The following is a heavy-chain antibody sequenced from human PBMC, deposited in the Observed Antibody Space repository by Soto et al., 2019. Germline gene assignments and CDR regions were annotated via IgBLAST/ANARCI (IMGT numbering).Heavy chain of an antibody. D-gene: IGHD5-12*01. CDR1: GFTFSSYG. CDR3: AKDHSGYPPPGIDY. CDR2: ISYDGSNK. J-gene: IGHJ4*02. V-gene: IGHV3-30*18. Sequence: AGGSLRLSCAASGFTFSSYGMHWVRQAPGKGLEWVAVISYDGSNKYYADSVKGRFTISRDNSKNTLYLQMNSLRAEDTAVYYCAKDHSGYPPPGIDYWGQGTLVTVSS.